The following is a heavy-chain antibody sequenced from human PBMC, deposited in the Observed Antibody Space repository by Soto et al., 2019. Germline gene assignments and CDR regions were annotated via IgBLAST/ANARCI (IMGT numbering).Heavy chain of an antibody. V-gene: IGHV3-23*01. CDR2: ISGSGGST. CDR3: ARAKWVGDLFGDVFDL. Sequence: EVQLLESGGGLVQPGGSLRLSCAASGFTFSSYAMSWVRQAPGKGLEWVSAISGSGGSTYYADSAKGRRTISRDNSKNTMYLQMNSLRAEDTAMYYCARAKWVGDLFGDVFDLWGQGTMVTVSS. D-gene: IGHD3-10*01. J-gene: IGHJ3*01. CDR1: GFTFSSYA.